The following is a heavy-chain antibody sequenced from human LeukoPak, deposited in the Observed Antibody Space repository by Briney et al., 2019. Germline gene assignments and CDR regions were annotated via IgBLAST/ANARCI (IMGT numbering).Heavy chain of an antibody. V-gene: IGHV3-48*01. J-gene: IGHJ4*02. CDR2: ISRSASTI. D-gene: IGHD2-15*01. Sequence: PGGSLRLSCAASGFTFGNYHMNWVRQAPGKGLEWVSYISRSASTIYYADSVKGRFTISRDNAKNSLYLQMNSLTAEDTAVYYCARDLVVVPASPYYFDYWGQGTLVTVSS. CDR1: GFTFGNYH. CDR3: ARDLVVVPASPYYFDY.